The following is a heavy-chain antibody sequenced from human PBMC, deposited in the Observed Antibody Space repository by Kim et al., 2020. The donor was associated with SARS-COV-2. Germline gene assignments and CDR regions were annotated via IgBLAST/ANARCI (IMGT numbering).Heavy chain of an antibody. D-gene: IGHD3-22*01. V-gene: IGHV4-39*07. Sequence: SETLSLTCTASGCSISSSSYYWGWIRQPPGKGLEWIGSIYYSGSTYYNPSLKSRVTISVDTSKNQFSLKLSSVTAADTAVYYCARESVTMIVVVITPSYYYGMDVWGQGTTVTVSS. CDR3: ARESVTMIVVVITPSYYYGMDV. J-gene: IGHJ6*02. CDR2: IYYSGST. CDR1: GCSISSSSYY.